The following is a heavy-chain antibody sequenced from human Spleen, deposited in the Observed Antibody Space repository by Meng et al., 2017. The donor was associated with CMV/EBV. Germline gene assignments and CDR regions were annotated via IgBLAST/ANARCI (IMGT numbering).Heavy chain of an antibody. CDR2: IYHSGST. Sequence: LSPQESRLGLVKPLQTLSLTVAGSGGSISSGGYSWSWIRQPPGKGLEWIGYIYHSGSTYYNPSLKSRVTISVDRSKNQFSLKLSSVTAADTAVYYCARVVTALWGYYFDYWGQGTLVTVSS. CDR1: GGSISSGGYS. CDR3: ARVVTALWGYYFDY. V-gene: IGHV4-30-2*01. D-gene: IGHD2-21*02. J-gene: IGHJ4*02.